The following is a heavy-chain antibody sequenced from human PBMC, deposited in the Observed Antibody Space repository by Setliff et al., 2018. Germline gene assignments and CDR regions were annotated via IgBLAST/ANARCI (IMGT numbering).Heavy chain of an antibody. Sequence: SETLSLTCTVSGGSISSSNYYWGWIRQPPGKGLEWIGNIYYGWSAYYNPSLKSRVTISVDTSKNQFSLKLSSVTAADTAMYYCARILGYCSGGSCYVPYWGQGTLVTVSS. V-gene: IGHV4-39*07. J-gene: IGHJ4*02. CDR1: GGSISSSNYY. D-gene: IGHD2-15*01. CDR2: IYYGWSA. CDR3: ARILGYCSGGSCYVPY.